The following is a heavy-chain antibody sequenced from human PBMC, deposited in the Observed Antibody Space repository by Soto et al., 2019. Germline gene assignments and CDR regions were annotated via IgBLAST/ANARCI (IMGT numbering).Heavy chain of an antibody. V-gene: IGHV1-18*01. CDR3: ARIGSYEILTGYYGNWFDP. CDR2: ISAYNGNT. J-gene: IGHJ5*02. D-gene: IGHD3-9*01. Sequence: ASVKVSCKASGYTFTSYGISWVRQAPGQGLEWMGWISAYNGNTNYAQKLQGRVTMTTDTSTSTAYMELRSLRSDDTAVYYCARIGSYEILTGYYGNWFDPWGQGTLVTVSS. CDR1: GYTFTSYG.